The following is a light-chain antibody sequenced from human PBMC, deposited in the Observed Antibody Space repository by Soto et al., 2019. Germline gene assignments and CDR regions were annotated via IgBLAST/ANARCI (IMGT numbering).Light chain of an antibody. CDR3: CSYAGSRTVV. CDR1: SSDVGSYNV. J-gene: IGLJ2*01. V-gene: IGLV2-23*01. CDR2: EGS. Sequence: QSVLTQPASVPGSPGQSITISCTGTSSDVGSYNVVSWYQHHPGKAPKLMIYEGSKRPSGVFNRFSGSKSGNTASLTISGLQAEDEADYYCCSYAGSRTVVFGGGTKLTVL.